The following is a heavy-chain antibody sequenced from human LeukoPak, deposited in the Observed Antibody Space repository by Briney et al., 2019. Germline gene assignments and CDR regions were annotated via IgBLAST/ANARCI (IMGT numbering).Heavy chain of an antibody. CDR3: ARDLTFTYA. J-gene: IGHJ5*02. V-gene: IGHV3-7*01. Sequence: SGGSLRLSCVASGFTFSSSWMSWVRQAPGKGLEWVANIKQDGSEKSYVESVRGRFTISRDNAKNSLYLQMNSLGAEDTAVYYCARDLTFTYAWGQGTLVTVSS. CDR2: IKQDGSEK. CDR1: GFTFSSSW. D-gene: IGHD3-16*01.